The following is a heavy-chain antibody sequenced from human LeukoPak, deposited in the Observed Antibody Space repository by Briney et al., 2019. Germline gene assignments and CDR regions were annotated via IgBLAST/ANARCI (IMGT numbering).Heavy chain of an antibody. V-gene: IGHV3-30*18. CDR2: ISYDGSNK. CDR3: AKLYYYDSSVYYGTDSLDAFDI. J-gene: IGHJ3*02. Sequence: GGSLRLSCKASGFTFSSYGMHWVRQAPGKGLEWVAVISYDGSNKYYADSVKGRFTISRDNSKNTLYLQMNSLRAEDTAVFYCAKLYYYDSSVYYGTDSLDAFDIWGQGTMVTVSS. D-gene: IGHD3-22*01. CDR1: GFTFSSYG.